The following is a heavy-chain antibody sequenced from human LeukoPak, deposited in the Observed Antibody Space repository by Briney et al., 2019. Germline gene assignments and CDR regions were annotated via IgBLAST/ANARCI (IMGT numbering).Heavy chain of an antibody. CDR1: GFTFNNYW. D-gene: IGHD6-19*01. CDR2: INSDGSST. Sequence: GGSLRLSCAASGFTFNNYWMHWVRHVPGKGLVWVSRINSDGSSTSYADSVKGRFTISRDNAKNTMYLQMNSLRAEDTAVYYCARRGAVAGTLDYWGQGTLVTVSS. V-gene: IGHV3-74*01. CDR3: ARRGAVAGTLDY. J-gene: IGHJ4*02.